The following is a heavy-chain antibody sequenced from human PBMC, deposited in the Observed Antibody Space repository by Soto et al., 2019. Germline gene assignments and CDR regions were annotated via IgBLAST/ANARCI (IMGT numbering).Heavy chain of an antibody. CDR3: ARSPQTHSYAQFDS. CDR1: GGSLSNYY. D-gene: IGHD3-16*01. CDR2: VYTVGST. Sequence: SETLSRTCTVSGGSLSNYYWSWIRQPAGKGLEWIGRVYTVGSTNYNPSLKSRVTMSIDTSKNQFSLRLTSVTAADTAVYFCARSPQTHSYAQFDSWGQGSLVTVSS. V-gene: IGHV4-4*07. J-gene: IGHJ4*02.